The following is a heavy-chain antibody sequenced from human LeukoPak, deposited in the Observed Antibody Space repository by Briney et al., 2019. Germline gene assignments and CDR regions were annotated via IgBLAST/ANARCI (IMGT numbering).Heavy chain of an antibody. CDR3: ARDDSSGYYYNWFDP. J-gene: IGHJ5*02. V-gene: IGHV1-69*05. Sequence: ASVKVSCKASGGTFSSYAISWVRQAPGQGLEWMGGIIPIFGTANYAQKFQGRVTITTDESTSTAYMELSSLRSEDTAEYYCARDDSSGYYYNWFDPWGQGTLVTVSS. D-gene: IGHD3-22*01. CDR1: GGTFSSYA. CDR2: IIPIFGTA.